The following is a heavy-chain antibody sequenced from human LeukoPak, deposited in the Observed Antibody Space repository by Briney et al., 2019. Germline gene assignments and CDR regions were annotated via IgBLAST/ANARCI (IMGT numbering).Heavy chain of an antibody. CDR3: AREVGGGASGQ. V-gene: IGHV3-66*01. Sequence: GGSLRLSCAASGFTFSDYHMSWVRQVPGKGLEWVSVIYSDGTISYADSVKGRFTISRDNSENTLYLQMNSLRVEDTAVYYCAREVGGGASGQWGQGTLVTVSS. J-gene: IGHJ4*02. CDR2: IYSDGTI. D-gene: IGHD3-16*01. CDR1: GFTFSDYH.